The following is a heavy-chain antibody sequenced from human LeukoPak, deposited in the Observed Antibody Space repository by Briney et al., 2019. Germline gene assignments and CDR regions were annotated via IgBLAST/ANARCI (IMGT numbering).Heavy chain of an antibody. CDR1: GFTVSSNY. V-gene: IGHV3-66*01. CDR3: AKEGGGYNYGLSYYNWFDT. J-gene: IGHJ5*02. D-gene: IGHD5-18*01. CDR2: IYSGGST. Sequence: GGSLRLSCAASGFTVSSNYMSWVRQAPGKGLEWVSVIYSGGSTYYADSVKGRFTISRDNSKNTLYLQMNSLRAEDTAVYFCAKEGGGYNYGLSYYNWFDTWGQGTLVTVSS.